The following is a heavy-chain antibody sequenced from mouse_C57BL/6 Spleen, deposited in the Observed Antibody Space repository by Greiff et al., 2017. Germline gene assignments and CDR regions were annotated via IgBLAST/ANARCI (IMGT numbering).Heavy chain of an antibody. J-gene: IGHJ4*01. D-gene: IGHD1-1*01. CDR3: AIFVYVDYAMDY. Sequence: QVQLQQSGPGLVQPSPSLSITCTVSGFSLTSYGVHWVRQSPGQGLEWLGVIWRGGSTDYNAAFMSRLSITKDNSNSQVFFKMNSLHADDTAIYYCAIFVYVDYAMDYWGQGTSVTVSS. CDR1: GFSLTSYG. CDR2: IWRGGST. V-gene: IGHV2-5*01.